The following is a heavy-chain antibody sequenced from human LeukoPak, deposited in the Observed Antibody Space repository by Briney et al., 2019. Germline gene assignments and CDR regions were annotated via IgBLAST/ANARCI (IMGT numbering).Heavy chain of an antibody. CDR2: INHSGST. Sequence: PSETLSLTCAVYGGSFSGYYWSWIRQPPGKGLEWIGEINHSGSTNYNPSLKSRVTISVDTSKNQFSLKLSSVTAADTAVYYCARHGPYSGSYRPLDYWGQGTLVTVSS. J-gene: IGHJ4*02. V-gene: IGHV4-34*01. D-gene: IGHD1-26*01. CDR3: ARHGPYSGSYRPLDY. CDR1: GGSFSGYY.